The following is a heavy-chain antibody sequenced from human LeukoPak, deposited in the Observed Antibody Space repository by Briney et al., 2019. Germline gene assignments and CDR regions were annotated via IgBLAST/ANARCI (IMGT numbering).Heavy chain of an antibody. D-gene: IGHD2-2*01. J-gene: IGHJ5*02. CDR2: IYSGGST. CDR3: ARVVVVVPAAIGRDNWFDP. CDR1: GFTVSSNY. Sequence: GGSLRLSCAASGFTVSSNYMSWVRQAPGKGLEWVSVIYSGGSTYYADSVKGRFTISRDNSKNTLYLQMNSLRAEDTAVYYCARVVVVVPAAIGRDNWFDPWGQGTLVTVSS. V-gene: IGHV3-53*01.